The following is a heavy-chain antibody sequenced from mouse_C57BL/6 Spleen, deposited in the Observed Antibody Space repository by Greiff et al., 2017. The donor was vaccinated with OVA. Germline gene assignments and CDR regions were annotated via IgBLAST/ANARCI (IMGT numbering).Heavy chain of an antibody. CDR1: GFSLTSYG. CDR2: IWSGGST. Sequence: QVQLQQSGPGLVQPSPSLSITCTVSGFSLTSYGVHWVRQSPGKGLEWLGVIWSGGSTDYNAAFISRLSNSKDNTKSQVFFKMNSLQAGDTATDYCASNLYYYDMDYWGQGTSVTVSS. J-gene: IGHJ4*01. D-gene: IGHD6-5*01. V-gene: IGHV2-2*01. CDR3: ASNLYYYDMDY.